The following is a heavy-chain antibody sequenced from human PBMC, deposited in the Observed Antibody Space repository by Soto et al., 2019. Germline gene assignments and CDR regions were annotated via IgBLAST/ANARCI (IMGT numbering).Heavy chain of an antibody. V-gene: IGHV3-33*01. CDR2: IWYDGSNK. CDR1: GFTFSSYG. D-gene: IGHD3-22*01. Sequence: QVELVESGGGVVQPGRSLRLSCAASGFTFSSYGMHWVRQAPGKGLEWVAVIWYDGSNKYYADSVKGRFTISRDNSKNTMYLQMNSLRAEDTAVYYCARAKRPYYYDSSGYSRYYGMDVWGQGPTVTVSS. J-gene: IGHJ6*02. CDR3: ARAKRPYYYDSSGYSRYYGMDV.